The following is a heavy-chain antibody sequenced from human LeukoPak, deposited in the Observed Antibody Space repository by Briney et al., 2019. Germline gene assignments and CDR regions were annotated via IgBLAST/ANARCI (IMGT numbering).Heavy chain of an antibody. CDR1: AFIFSGHW. Sequence: PGGSLRLSCEGSAFIFSGHWMNWVRQTPGKGLEWVASIKEDGSERQYVDSVKGRFSISRDNTKGSLLLQLNSLRAEDTAVYYCARSSYSSSSSVWGQGTMVTVSS. V-gene: IGHV3-7*03. D-gene: IGHD6-6*01. J-gene: IGHJ3*01. CDR3: ARSSYSSSSSV. CDR2: IKEDGSER.